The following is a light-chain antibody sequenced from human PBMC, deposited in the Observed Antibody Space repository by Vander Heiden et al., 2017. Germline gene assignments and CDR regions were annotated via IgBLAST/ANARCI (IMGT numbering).Light chain of an antibody. CDR2: DAS. Sequence: DIQMTQSPSSLSASVGDRVTITCQASQDISNYLNWYQQKPGKAPKLLIYDASNLETGVPSRFSGSGSGTDFTFTISSLQPEDIATYYCQQCDNLPPLFTFGPGTKVDIK. CDR3: QQCDNLPPLFT. V-gene: IGKV1-33*01. J-gene: IGKJ3*01. CDR1: QDISNY.